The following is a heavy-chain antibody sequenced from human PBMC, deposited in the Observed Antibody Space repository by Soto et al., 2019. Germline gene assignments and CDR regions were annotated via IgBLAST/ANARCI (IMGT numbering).Heavy chain of an antibody. CDR2: ISAYNGNT. V-gene: IGHV1-18*01. J-gene: IGHJ6*02. D-gene: IGHD2-2*02. CDR1: GYTFTSYG. Sequence: ASVKVSCKASGYTFTSYGISWVRQAPGQGLEWMGWISAYNGNTNYAQKLQGRVTMTTDTPTSTAYMELSSVRSEDPAVYYCASPLDFVVVPAAIAAYYYYYGRDVGGQGTTVTFSS. CDR3: ASPLDFVVVPAAIAAYYYYYGRDV.